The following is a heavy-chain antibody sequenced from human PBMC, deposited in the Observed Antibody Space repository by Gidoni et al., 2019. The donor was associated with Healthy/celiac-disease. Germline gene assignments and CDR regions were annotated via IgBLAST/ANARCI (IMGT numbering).Heavy chain of an antibody. D-gene: IGHD4-17*01. CDR3: ASGTRGDYPANFDY. V-gene: IGHV3-21*01. CDR2: ISSSSSYI. J-gene: IGHJ4*02. CDR1: GFTFRSHS. Sequence: EVQLVESGGGLVKPGGSLRLSCAPCGFTFRSHSMNWVRQAPGKGLGWVSSISSSSSYIYYADSGKGRFTISRDNAKNSLYLQMNSLRAEDTAVYYCASGTRGDYPANFDYWGQGTLVTVSS.